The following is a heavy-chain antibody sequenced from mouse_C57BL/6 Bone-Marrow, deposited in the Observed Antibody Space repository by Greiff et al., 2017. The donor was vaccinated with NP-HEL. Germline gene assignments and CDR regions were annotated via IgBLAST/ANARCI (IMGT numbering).Heavy chain of an antibody. J-gene: IGHJ3*01. CDR1: GFNFKDYY. CDR2: IDPEDGET. CDR3: AREDDGYYVAY. V-gene: IGHV14-2*01. Sequence: VQLQQSGAELVKPGASVKLSCTASGFNFKDYYMHWVKQRTERGLEWVGRIDPEDGETKSASKFQGKATITSDKSSNTAYLQLSSLTSEDTAVYYCAREDDGYYVAYGGQGTLVTVSA. D-gene: IGHD2-3*01.